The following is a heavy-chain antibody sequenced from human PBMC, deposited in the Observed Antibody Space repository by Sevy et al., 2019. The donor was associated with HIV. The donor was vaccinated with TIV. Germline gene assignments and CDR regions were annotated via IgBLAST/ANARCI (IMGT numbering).Heavy chain of an antibody. CDR3: AKSGRIVVAGTTNYFDS. CDR1: GFPFSTYA. J-gene: IGHJ4*02. V-gene: IGHV3-33*06. CDR2: IWYDGSNN. Sequence: GSLRLSCAASGFPFSTYAMHWVRPAPGKGLEWVAGIWYDGSNNYHADSVKGRFTISRDNSKNTLYLKMDSLRAADTAVYYCAKSGRIVVAGTTNYFDSWGQGTLVTVSS. D-gene: IGHD6-19*01.